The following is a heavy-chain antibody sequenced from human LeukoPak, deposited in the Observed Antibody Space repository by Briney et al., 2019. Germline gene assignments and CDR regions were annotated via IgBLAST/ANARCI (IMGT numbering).Heavy chain of an antibody. CDR2: INWNGGST. V-gene: IGHV3-20*04. Sequence: GGSLRLSCAASGFTFDDYGMSWVRQAPGKGLEWVSGINWNGGSTGYADSVKGRSTISRDNAKNSLYLQMNSLRAEDTALYYCARDLDSSSFFGSGYWFDPWGQGTLVTVSS. CDR1: GFTFDDYG. CDR3: ARDLDSSSFFGSGYWFDP. D-gene: IGHD6-6*01. J-gene: IGHJ5*02.